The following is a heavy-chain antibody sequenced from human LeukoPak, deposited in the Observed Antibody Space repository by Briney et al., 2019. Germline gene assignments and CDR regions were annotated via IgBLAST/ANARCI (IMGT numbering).Heavy chain of an antibody. CDR2: INPNSGDT. V-gene: IGHV1-2*02. J-gene: IGHJ6*03. CDR1: GYTFTGYY. CDR3: ARGVLLWFGELFDDYYYMDV. D-gene: IGHD3-10*01. Sequence: ASVKVSCKASGYTFTGYYIHWVRQAPGQGLEWMGWINPNSGDTNNAQKFQGRVTMTRDTSISTAYMELSRLRSDDTAVYYCARGVLLWFGELFDDYYYMDVWGKGTTVTVSS.